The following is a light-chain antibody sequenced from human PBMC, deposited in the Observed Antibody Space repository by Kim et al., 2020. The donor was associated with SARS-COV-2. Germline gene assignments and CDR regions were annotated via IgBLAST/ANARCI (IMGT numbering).Light chain of an antibody. J-gene: IGKJ5*01. CDR2: DAS. V-gene: IGKV1-33*01. Sequence: DIQMTQSPSSLSASVGDRVTITCQASKDISNYLNWYQQKPGKAPKLLIYDASNLETGVPSRFSGSESGTDFTFTISRLQPEDIATYYCQQYDNLYTFGQGTRLEIK. CDR3: QQYDNLYT. CDR1: KDISNY.